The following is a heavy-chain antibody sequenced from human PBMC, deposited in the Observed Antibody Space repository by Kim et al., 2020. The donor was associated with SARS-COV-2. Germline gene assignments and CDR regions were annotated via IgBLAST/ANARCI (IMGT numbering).Heavy chain of an antibody. V-gene: IGHV3-23*01. D-gene: IGHD5-18*01. J-gene: IGHJ5*01. CDR2: IIGASGTT. CDR1: GFTVSEYA. CDR3: AKRRRNTFGSFD. Sequence: GGSLRLSCAASGFTVSEYAMSWVRQAPGKGLNWVSSIIGASGTTHYADSVKGRFTVSRDISKNTLYLQMNSLRAEDTAIYYCAKRRRNTFGSFD.